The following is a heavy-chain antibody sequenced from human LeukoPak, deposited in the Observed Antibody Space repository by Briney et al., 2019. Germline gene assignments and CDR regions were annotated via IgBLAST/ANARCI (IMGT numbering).Heavy chain of an antibody. J-gene: IGHJ4*02. CDR3: VRDIAAAGAFFDY. V-gene: IGHV4-34*01. D-gene: IGHD6-13*01. Sequence: SETLSLTCGVYGGSFSGYYWSWIRQPPGKGLEWIGEINNSGSTNYNPSLKSRVTISVDTSKNQFSLKLSSVTAADTAVYYCVRDIAAAGAFFDYWGQGALVTVSS. CDR1: GGSFSGYY. CDR2: INNSGST.